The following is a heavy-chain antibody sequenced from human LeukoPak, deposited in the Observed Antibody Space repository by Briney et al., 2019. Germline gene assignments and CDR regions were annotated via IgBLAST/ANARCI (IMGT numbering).Heavy chain of an antibody. CDR2: IYYSGST. CDR3: ARVVVYGDYPSWFDP. J-gene: IGHJ5*02. D-gene: IGHD4-17*01. V-gene: IGHV4-59*01. Sequence: SETLSLTCTVSGGSISSYYWSWIRQPPGKGLEWIGYIYYSGSTNYNPSLKSRVTMSVDTSKNQFSLKLSSVTAADTAVYYCARVVVYGDYPSWFDPWGQGTLVTVSS. CDR1: GGSISSYY.